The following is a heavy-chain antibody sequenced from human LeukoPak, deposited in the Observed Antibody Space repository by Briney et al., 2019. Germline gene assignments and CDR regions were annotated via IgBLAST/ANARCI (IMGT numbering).Heavy chain of an antibody. CDR1: GGSFSGYY. V-gene: IGHV4-34*01. D-gene: IGHD5-18*01. CDR2: INHSGST. J-gene: IGHJ5*02. CDR3: ARKGQLWFQYNWFDP. Sequence: PSETLSLTCAVYGGSFSGYYWSWIRQPPGKGLEWIGEINHSGSTNYNPSLKSRVTIPVDTSKNQFSLKLSSVTAADTAVYYCARKGQLWFQYNWFDPWGQGTLVTVSA.